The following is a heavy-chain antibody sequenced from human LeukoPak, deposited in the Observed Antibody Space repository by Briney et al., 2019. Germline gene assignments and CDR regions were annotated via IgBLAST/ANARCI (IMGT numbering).Heavy chain of an antibody. CDR1: GYTFSNYG. V-gene: IGHV1-18*01. CDR3: ARGSYGFDI. CDR2: ISGYNGQT. J-gene: IGHJ3*02. Sequence: ASVKVSCKASGYTFSNYGLNWVRQAPGEGLEWMGWISGYNGQTKYGKQFQGRVTMTTDTSTNTAYMELKNLRSDDTAVYYCARGSYGFDIWGQGTVITVPS. D-gene: IGHD2-2*01.